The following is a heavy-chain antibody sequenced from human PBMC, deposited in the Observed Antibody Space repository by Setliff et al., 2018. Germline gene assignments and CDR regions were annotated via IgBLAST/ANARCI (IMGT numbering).Heavy chain of an antibody. Sequence: SETLSLTCAAYGGTFSDYYWTWIRQPPGKGLEWVGEINHRGSTTYNASLKGRLTISVDTAQNQFSLRLTSVTAADTAVYYCARTGTYRYFDYWGQGALVTVSS. CDR1: GGTFSDYY. D-gene: IGHD1-1*01. J-gene: IGHJ4*02. CDR2: INHRGST. V-gene: IGHV4-34*01. CDR3: ARTGTYRYFDY.